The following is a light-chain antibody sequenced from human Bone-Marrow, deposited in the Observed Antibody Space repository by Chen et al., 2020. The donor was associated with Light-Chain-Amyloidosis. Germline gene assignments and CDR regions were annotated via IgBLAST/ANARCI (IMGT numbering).Light chain of an antibody. CDR3: QVWDRSSDRPV. Sequence: SYVLTQPSSGSVAPGQTATIDWGGNNIGSTSVHWYQQTPGQAPLLVVYDDSDRPSGIPERLSGSNSGNTATLTISRVEAGDEADYYCQVWDRSSDRPVFGGGTKLTVL. J-gene: IGLJ3*02. CDR2: DDS. CDR1: NIGSTS. V-gene: IGLV3-21*02.